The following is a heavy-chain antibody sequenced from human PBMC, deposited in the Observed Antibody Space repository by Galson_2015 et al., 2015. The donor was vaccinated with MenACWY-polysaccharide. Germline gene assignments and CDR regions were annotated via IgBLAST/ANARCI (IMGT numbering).Heavy chain of an antibody. J-gene: IGHJ4*02. Sequence: SLRLSFAVSGFTFRSHYMNWVRQAPGKGLEWVSYIDTSGTSTKYADSVKGQFIMSRDNAKNSLYLQMNSLRLEDTAVYYCARDTPGIEDFDYWGQGILVTVSS. D-gene: IGHD1-1*01. V-gene: IGHV3-48*01. CDR2: IDTSGTST. CDR3: ARDTPGIEDFDY. CDR1: GFTFRSHY.